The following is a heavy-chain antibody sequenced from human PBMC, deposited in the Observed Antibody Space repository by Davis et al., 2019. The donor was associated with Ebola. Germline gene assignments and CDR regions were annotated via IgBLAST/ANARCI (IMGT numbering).Heavy chain of an antibody. CDR3: AKGDDILTGYQNGFDY. D-gene: IGHD3-9*01. CDR1: GFTFSSYG. Sequence: PGGSLRLSCAASGFTFSSYGMHWVRQAPGKGLEWVAVIWYDGSNKYYADSVKGRFTISRDNSKNTLYLQMNSLKAEDTAVYYCAKGDDILTGYQNGFDYWGQGTLVTVSS. V-gene: IGHV3-33*06. CDR2: IWYDGSNK. J-gene: IGHJ4*02.